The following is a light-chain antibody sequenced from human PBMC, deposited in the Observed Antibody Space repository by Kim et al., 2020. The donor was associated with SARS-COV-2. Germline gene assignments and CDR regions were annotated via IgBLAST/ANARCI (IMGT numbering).Light chain of an antibody. Sequence: ELTQPPSASVTPGQRVTISCSGSSSNIGSNSVNWYQQVPGTAPKVLIYNNNQRPSGVPDRFSASKSGTSASLAISGLQSEDEAVYYCASWDDTLSGWVFGGGTQLTFL. J-gene: IGLJ3*02. V-gene: IGLV1-44*01. CDR3: ASWDDTLSGWV. CDR2: NNN. CDR1: SSNIGSNS.